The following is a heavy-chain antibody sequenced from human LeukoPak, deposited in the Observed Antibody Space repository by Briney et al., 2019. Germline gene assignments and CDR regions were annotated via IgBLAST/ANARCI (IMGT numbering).Heavy chain of an antibody. V-gene: IGHV4-39*07. D-gene: IGHD1-7*01. Sequence: SETLSLTCSVSGGSISSSSYYWGWIRQPPGKGLEWIGNIYYSGRTYQKTSLKSRGTISIDTSKNQFSLRLTSVTAADTAFYYCARGSNSNLWYGWFDPWGQGTLVTVSS. CDR1: GGSISSSSYY. CDR3: ARGSNSNLWYGWFDP. CDR2: IYYSGRT. J-gene: IGHJ5*02.